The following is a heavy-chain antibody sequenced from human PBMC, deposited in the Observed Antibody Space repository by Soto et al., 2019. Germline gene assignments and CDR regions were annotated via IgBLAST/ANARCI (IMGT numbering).Heavy chain of an antibody. Sequence: KASETLSLTCTVSGGSVSSGSYYWSWIRQPPGKGLEWIGYIYYSGSTNYNPSLKSRVTISVDTSKNQFSLKLSSVTAADTAVYYCARDVLESRSFDYWGQGTLVTVSS. CDR3: ARDVLESRSFDY. J-gene: IGHJ4*02. CDR1: GGSVSSGSYY. V-gene: IGHV4-61*01. D-gene: IGHD2-8*02. CDR2: IYYSGST.